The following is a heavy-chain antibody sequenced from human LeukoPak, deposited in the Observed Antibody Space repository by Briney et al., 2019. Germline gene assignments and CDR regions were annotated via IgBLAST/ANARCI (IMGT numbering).Heavy chain of an antibody. D-gene: IGHD6-13*01. CDR1: GYTFTSYG. Sequence: GASVKVSCKASGYTFTSYGISWVRQAPGQGLEWMGWISAYNGNTNYAQKLQGRVTMTRDMSTSTVYMELSSLRSEDTAMYYCARGGQQLDGLGFDYWGRGTLVTVSS. V-gene: IGHV1-18*01. CDR2: ISAYNGNT. CDR3: ARGGQQLDGLGFDY. J-gene: IGHJ4*02.